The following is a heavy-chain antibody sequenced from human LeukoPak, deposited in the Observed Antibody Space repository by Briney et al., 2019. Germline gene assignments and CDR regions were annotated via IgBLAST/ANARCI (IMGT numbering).Heavy chain of an antibody. CDR1: GGSISSSSYY. V-gene: IGHV4-39*02. CDR3: ARDGPIGYYYDSSGYYGSFDY. Sequence: ASETLSLTCTVSGGSISSSSYYWGWIRQPPGKGLEWIGSIYYSGSTYYNPSLKSRVTISVDTSKNQFSLKLSSVTAADTAVYYCARDGPIGYYYDSSGYYGSFDYWGQGTLVTVSS. D-gene: IGHD3-22*01. J-gene: IGHJ4*02. CDR2: IYYSGST.